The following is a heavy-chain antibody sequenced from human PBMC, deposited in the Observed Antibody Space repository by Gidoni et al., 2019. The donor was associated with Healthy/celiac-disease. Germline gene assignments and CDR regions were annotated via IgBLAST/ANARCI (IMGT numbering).Heavy chain of an antibody. CDR2: IYTSGST. V-gene: IGHV4-61*02. D-gene: IGHD5-12*01. Sequence: QVQLQESGPGLVKPSQTLSLTCTVSGGSISRGSYYWSWIRPPAGKGLEWIGRIYTSGSTNYNPSLKSRVTMSVDTSKNQFSLKLSSVTAADTAVYYCARAYPPGGYAKTPRGVYYYYGMDVWGQGTTVTVSS. CDR1: GGSISRGSYY. CDR3: ARAYPPGGYAKTPRGVYYYYGMDV. J-gene: IGHJ6*02.